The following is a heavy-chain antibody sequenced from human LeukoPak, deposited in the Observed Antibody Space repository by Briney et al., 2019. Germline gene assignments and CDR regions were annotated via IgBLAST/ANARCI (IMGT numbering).Heavy chain of an antibody. D-gene: IGHD6-19*01. Sequence: GRSLRLSCAASGFTFSSYGMHWVRQAPGKGLEWVGFIRSKTYGGTTEYAASVKGRFTISKDDSKSIAYLQMNSLKTEDTGVYYCTRLPSGFAFDYWGQGTLVTVSS. J-gene: IGHJ4*02. V-gene: IGHV3-49*04. CDR2: IRSKTYGGTT. CDR1: GFTFSSYG. CDR3: TRLPSGFAFDY.